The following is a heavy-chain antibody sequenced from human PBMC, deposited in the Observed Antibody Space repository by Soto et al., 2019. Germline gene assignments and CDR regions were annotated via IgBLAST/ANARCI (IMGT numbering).Heavy chain of an antibody. Sequence: QVRRQEPGQGLVKPSETIPLTAPFPVDPVPGGFYYWPWTRQPPGKGLEWIASISFGGHTYHNPSLKSRLTISVDTSKNQFSLKMTSVTAADTAVYYCARQRAWYGEWAFDIWGQGTMVTV. CDR1: VDPVPGGFYY. J-gene: IGHJ3*02. D-gene: IGHD2-15*01. CDR3: ARQRAWYGEWAFDI. V-gene: IGHV4-39*01. CDR2: ISFGGHT.